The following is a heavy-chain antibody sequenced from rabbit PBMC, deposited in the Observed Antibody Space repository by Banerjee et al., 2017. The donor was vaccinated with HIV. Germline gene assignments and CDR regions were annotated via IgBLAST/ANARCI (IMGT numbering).Heavy chain of an antibody. CDR3: ARGGADSSAPYFNL. V-gene: IGHV1S45*01. Sequence: QEQLVESGGGLVQPGASLTLTCTASGFSFSSNYYMCWVRQAPGKGLEWIACMGTGSGNTYYASWAKGRFTISKTSSTTVTLQMTSLTAAGTATYLCARGGADSSAPYFNLWGPGTLVTVS. CDR1: GFSFSSNYY. CDR2: MGTGSGNT. D-gene: IGHD8-1*01. J-gene: IGHJ4*01.